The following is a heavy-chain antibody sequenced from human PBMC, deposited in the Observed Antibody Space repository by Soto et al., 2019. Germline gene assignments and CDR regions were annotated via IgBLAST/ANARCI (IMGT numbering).Heavy chain of an antibody. D-gene: IGHD2-15*01. CDR2: ISYNGGST. V-gene: IGHV3-64D*06. CDR3: VKSSRRDIPPSRGMDV. J-gene: IGHJ6*02. CDR1: GFTFSSCA. Sequence: HPGGSLRLSCSASGFTFSSCALHWVRQAPGRGLEYVSAISYNGGSTYYADSVQDRFTVSRDNSKNTLYLQLSSLRVDDTAVYFCVKSSRRDIPPSRGMDVWGQGTTVTVSS.